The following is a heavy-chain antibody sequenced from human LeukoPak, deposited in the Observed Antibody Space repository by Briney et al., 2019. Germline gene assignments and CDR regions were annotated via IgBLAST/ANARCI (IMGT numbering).Heavy chain of an antibody. J-gene: IGHJ4*02. V-gene: IGHV4-59*01. CDR2: IYYSGST. Sequence: PSETLSLTCTVSGGSISSYYWSWIRQPPGKGLEWIGYIYYSGSTNYNPSLKSRVTISVDTSKNQFSLKLSSVTAAETAVYYCARGPSYCSGWYPIDYWGQGTLVTVSS. CDR3: ARGPSYCSGWYPIDY. D-gene: IGHD6-19*01. CDR1: GGSISSYY.